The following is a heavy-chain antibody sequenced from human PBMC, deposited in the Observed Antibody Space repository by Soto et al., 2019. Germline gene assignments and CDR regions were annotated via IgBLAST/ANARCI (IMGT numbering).Heavy chain of an antibody. CDR3: ATQVISGYQGLEV. CDR1: GGSISSSKYY. CDR2: IYSSGST. J-gene: IGHJ3*01. V-gene: IGHV4-39*01. D-gene: IGHD3-22*01. Sequence: PSETLSLTCTVSGGSISSSKYYWGWIRQPPGKGLEWIGSIYSSGSTYYNPSLRSRVTISVDTPKNQFSLKLTSVTAADTAVYYCATQVISGYQGLEVWGQGAMVTVSS.